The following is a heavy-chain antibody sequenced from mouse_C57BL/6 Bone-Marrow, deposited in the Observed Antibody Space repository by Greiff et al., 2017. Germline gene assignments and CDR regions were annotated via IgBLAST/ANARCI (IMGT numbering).Heavy chain of an antibody. CDR1: GFSLTSYG. J-gene: IGHJ3*01. Sequence: QVQLQQSGPGLVQPSQSLSITCTVSGFSLTSYGVHWVRQSPGKGLEWLGVIWSGGSTDYNAAFISRLGISKDNSKSQVFFKMNSLQADDTAIYYCARKNWDEDWFAYWGQGTLVTVSA. D-gene: IGHD4-1*01. V-gene: IGHV2-2*01. CDR3: ARKNWDEDWFAY. CDR2: IWSGGST.